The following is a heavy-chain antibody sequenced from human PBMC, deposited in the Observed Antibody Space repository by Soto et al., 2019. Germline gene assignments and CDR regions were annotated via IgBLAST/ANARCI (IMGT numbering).Heavy chain of an antibody. V-gene: IGHV3-73*01. CDR2: IRSKANSYAT. CDR1: GFTFSGSA. CDR3: TIRDGYSLDY. J-gene: IGHJ4*02. Sequence: GGSLRLSCAASGFTFSGSAMHWVRQASGKGLEWVGRIRSKANSYATAYAASVKGRFTISRDDSKNAAYLQMNSLKTEDTAVYYCTIRDGYSLDYWGQGTLVTVSS. D-gene: IGHD4-4*01.